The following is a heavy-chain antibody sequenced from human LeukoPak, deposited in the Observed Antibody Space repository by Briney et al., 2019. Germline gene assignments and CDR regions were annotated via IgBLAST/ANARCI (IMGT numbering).Heavy chain of an antibody. CDR1: GYSFSTYW. CDR2: IWPGDSDT. CDR3: ARTYYRKNYYFDY. D-gene: IGHD1-26*01. J-gene: IGHJ4*02. Sequence: GESLKISCKGSGYSFSTYWIGWVRQMPGKGLEWMGIIWPGDSDTRYSPSFQGQVTISADKSISTAYLQWCSLKASNTAMYYCARTYYRKNYYFDYWGQGTLVTVSS. V-gene: IGHV5-51*01.